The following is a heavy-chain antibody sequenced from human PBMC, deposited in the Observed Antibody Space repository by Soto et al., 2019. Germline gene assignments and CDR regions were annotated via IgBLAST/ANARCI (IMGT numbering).Heavy chain of an antibody. CDR2: LSQTATAI. V-gene: IGHV3-11*01. CDR1: GFTFSDYY. Sequence: QVQLVESGGGVVQPGGSLRLSCVASGFTFSDYYMGWVRQAPGKGLEWVSYLSQTATAIHYADSVRGRFTISRDNAKNSLYLEMSSLRAEDTAMYYCARWSSAFDYWGQGTLVTVSS. J-gene: IGHJ4*02. CDR3: ARWSSAFDY.